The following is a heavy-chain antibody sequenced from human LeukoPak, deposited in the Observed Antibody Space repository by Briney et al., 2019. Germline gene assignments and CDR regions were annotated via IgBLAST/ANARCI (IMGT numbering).Heavy chain of an antibody. CDR2: IIPIFGTA. CDR3: ATYDYGGNFYFDY. V-gene: IGHV1-69*05. Sequence: ASVKVSCKASGGTFSSYAISWVRQAPGQGLEWMGGIIPIFGTANYAQKFQGRVTITTDESTSTAYMELSSLRSEDTAVYYCATYDYGGNFYFDYWGQGTLVTVSS. J-gene: IGHJ4*02. CDR1: GGTFSSYA. D-gene: IGHD4-23*01.